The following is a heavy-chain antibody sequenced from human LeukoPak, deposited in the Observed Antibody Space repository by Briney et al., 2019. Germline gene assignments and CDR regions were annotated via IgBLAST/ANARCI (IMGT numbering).Heavy chain of an antibody. D-gene: IGHD2-2*01. CDR3: ARASIVVVPAAILDYYGMDV. V-gene: IGHV4-31*03. Sequence: SETLSLTCTVSGGSISSGGYYWSWIRQHPGKGLEWIGYIYYSGSTYYNPSLESRVTISVDTSKNQFSLKLSSVTAADTAVYYCARASIVVVPAAILDYYGMDVWGQGTTVTVSS. J-gene: IGHJ6*02. CDR1: GGSISSGGYY. CDR2: IYYSGST.